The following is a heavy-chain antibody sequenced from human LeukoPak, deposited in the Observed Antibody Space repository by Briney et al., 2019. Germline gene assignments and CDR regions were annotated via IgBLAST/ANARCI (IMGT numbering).Heavy chain of an antibody. CDR3: ARVGFSGYDS. CDR2: ITGDGSTP. J-gene: IGHJ5*02. Sequence: GGSLRLSRATSGFVFSNYAMNWVRQAPGKGLEYVSAITGDGSTPYYANSVKGRFTISRDNSRNTLYLQMGSLRSEDMAVYYCARVGFSGYDSWGQGTLVTVSS. V-gene: IGHV3-64*01. CDR1: GFVFSNYA. D-gene: IGHD5-12*01.